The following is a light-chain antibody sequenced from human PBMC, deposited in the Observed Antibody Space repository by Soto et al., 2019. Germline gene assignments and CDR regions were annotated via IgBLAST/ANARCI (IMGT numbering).Light chain of an antibody. CDR1: SSNIGAIYD. V-gene: IGLV1-40*01. J-gene: IGLJ3*02. CDR2: GNS. CDR3: PSYDSSLSGWV. Sequence: QSVLTQPPSVSGAPGQRVTISCTGSSSNIGAIYDVHWYQQLPGTAPKLLIYGNSNRPSGVPDRFSGSKSGTSASLAITGLRAEDEAEYYCPSYDSSLSGWVFGGGTKLTVL.